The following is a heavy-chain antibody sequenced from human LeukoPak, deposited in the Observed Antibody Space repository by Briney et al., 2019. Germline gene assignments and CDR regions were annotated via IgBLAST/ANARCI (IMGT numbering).Heavy chain of an antibody. J-gene: IGHJ6*03. CDR3: AKHDTVFGAAHFYMDV. CDR1: GGSINTYY. CDR2: IYSTRNT. D-gene: IGHD3-3*01. V-gene: IGHV4-4*09. Sequence: SDTLSLTCAVSGGSINTYYWSWIRQPPGKGLEWVGYIYSTRNTNYNPSLKGRVTISLDTSKNQFSLNLSSVTAADTAVYYCAKHDTVFGAAHFYMDVWGKGTTVTVSS.